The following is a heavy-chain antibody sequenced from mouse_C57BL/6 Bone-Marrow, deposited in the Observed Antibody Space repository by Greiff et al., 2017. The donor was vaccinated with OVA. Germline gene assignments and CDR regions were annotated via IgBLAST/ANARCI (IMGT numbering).Heavy chain of an antibody. CDR1: GYTFTRYW. D-gene: IGHD2-1*01. Sequence: VQLQQPGAELVMPGASVKLSCKASGYTFTRYWMHWVKQRPGQGLEWIGEIDPSDSYTNYNQKFKGKSTLTVDKSSSTAYMQLSSLTSEDSAVYYCARCPIYYGNYDWFAYWGQGTLVTVSA. CDR2: IDPSDSYT. V-gene: IGHV1-69*01. CDR3: ARCPIYYGNYDWFAY. J-gene: IGHJ3*01.